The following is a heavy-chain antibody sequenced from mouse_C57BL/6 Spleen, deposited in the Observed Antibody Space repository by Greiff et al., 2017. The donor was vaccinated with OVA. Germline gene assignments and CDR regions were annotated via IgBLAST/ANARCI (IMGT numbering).Heavy chain of an antibody. D-gene: IGHD1-1*01. V-gene: IGHV1-82*01. CDR2: IYPGDGDT. CDR1: GYAFSSSW. CDR3: ARGVLRNYYAMDY. J-gene: IGHJ4*01. Sequence: QVQLQQSGPELVKPGASVKISCKASGYAFSSSWMNWVKQRPGKGLEWIGRIYPGDGDTNYNGKFKGKATLTADKSSSTAYMQLSSLTSEDSAVYFCARGVLRNYYAMDYWGQGTSVTVSS.